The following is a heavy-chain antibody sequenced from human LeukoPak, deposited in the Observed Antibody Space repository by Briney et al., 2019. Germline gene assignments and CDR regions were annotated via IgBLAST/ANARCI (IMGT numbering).Heavy chain of an antibody. CDR2: IYYTGSEST. V-gene: IGHV4-59*11. J-gene: IGHJ4*02. CDR3: ARAYYYDSSGYYYKY. Sequence: PSETLSLTCTVSGGSISSQYYTWIRQPPGKGLEWIGYIYYTGSESTNYNPSLRSRVAMSVDMSKNQFSLKLSSVTAADTAVYYCARAYYYDSSGYYYKYWGQGTLVTVSS. D-gene: IGHD3-22*01. CDR1: GGSISSQY.